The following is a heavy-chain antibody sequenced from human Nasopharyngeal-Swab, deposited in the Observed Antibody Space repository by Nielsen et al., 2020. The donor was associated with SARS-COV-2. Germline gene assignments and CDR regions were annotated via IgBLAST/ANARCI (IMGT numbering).Heavy chain of an antibody. CDR3: VRENQEYANIWIDY. V-gene: IGHV7-4-1*02. J-gene: IGHJ4*02. CDR1: GYTFTSNV. D-gene: IGHD1-1*01. Sequence: ASVKVSCNASGYTFTSNVLNWVRQAPGQGPEYIVSIRTKTGAPTYAQAFTGRFVISLDTTVSTTYLQISSLKADDTAVYYCVRENQEYANIWIDYWGQGTQVTVSS. CDR2: IRTKTGAP.